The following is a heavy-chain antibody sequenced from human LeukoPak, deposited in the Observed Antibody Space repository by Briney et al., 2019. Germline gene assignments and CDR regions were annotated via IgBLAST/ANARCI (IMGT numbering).Heavy chain of an antibody. Sequence: PGGSLRLSCAASGFTFSNYAMHWVRQAPGKGLEWVAIISYDGSNKYYADSVKGQFTISRDNSKNTLYLQMNSLRAEDTAVYYCARGDGGTILYSLFDYWGQGTLVTVSS. CDR2: ISYDGSNK. D-gene: IGHD3-9*01. J-gene: IGHJ4*02. CDR1: GFTFSNYA. CDR3: ARGDGGTILYSLFDY. V-gene: IGHV3-30-3*01.